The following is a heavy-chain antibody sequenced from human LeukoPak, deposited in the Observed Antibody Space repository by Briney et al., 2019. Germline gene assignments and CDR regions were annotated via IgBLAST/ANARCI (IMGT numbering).Heavy chain of an antibody. CDR2: IYYSGST. CDR1: GGSISSYY. Sequence: SETLSLTCTVSGGSISSYYWSWIRQPPGKGLEWIGYIYYSGSTNYNPSLKSRVTISVDTSKNQFSLKLSSVAAADTAVYYCARTYDSSGYYFDYWGQGTLVTVSS. D-gene: IGHD3-22*01. J-gene: IGHJ4*02. CDR3: ARTYDSSGYYFDY. V-gene: IGHV4-59*01.